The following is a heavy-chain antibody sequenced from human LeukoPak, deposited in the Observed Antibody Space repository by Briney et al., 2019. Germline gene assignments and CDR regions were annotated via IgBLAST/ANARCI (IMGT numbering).Heavy chain of an antibody. V-gene: IGHV1-18*01. D-gene: IGHD3-22*01. CDR3: ARTGRRQYYYDRSGSLRFDP. CDR2: ISAYNGNT. Sequence: EASVKVSCKASGYTFTSYGISWVGQAPGQGLEWMGWISAYNGNTNYAQKRQGTVTMTTDTSTSTAYMELRTLRSDDTAVYYCARTGRRQYYYDRSGSLRFDPWGQGTLVTVSS. CDR1: GYTFTSYG. J-gene: IGHJ5*02.